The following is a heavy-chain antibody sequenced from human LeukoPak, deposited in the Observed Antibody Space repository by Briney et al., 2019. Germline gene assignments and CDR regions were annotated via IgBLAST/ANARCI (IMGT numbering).Heavy chain of an antibody. CDR2: RNPNSSNA. CDR1: GYTFTTYD. J-gene: IGHJ4*02. D-gene: IGHD3-10*01. Sequence: GASVKVSCKASGYTFTTYDLNWVRQATGQGFEWMGWRNPNSSNAGYAQKFQGRVTMTRNTSISTAYMDLSNLTSEDTAVYYCARRIRGAPTDYWGQGTLVTVSS. V-gene: IGHV1-8*01. CDR3: ARRIRGAPTDY.